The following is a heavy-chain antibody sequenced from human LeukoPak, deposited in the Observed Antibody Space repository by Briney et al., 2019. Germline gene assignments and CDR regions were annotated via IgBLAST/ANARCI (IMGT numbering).Heavy chain of an antibody. CDR2: ISYDGSNK. V-gene: IGHV3-30*03. CDR3: ARGVQQLVGSWFDP. Sequence: GRSLRLSCAASGFTFSSYGMNWVRQAPGKGLEWVAVISYDGSNKYYADSVKGRFTISRDNSKNTLYLQMNSLRAEDTAVYYCARGVQQLVGSWFDPWGQGTLVTVSS. CDR1: GFTFSSYG. D-gene: IGHD6-13*01. J-gene: IGHJ5*02.